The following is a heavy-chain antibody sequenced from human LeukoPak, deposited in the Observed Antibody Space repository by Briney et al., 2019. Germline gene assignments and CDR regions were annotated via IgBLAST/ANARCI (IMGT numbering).Heavy chain of an antibody. CDR3: AKFPGYSSGWSYYYMDV. Sequence: GGSLRLSCAASGFTFSYYGMHWVRQAPGKGLEWVAVISYDGSNKYYADSVKGRFTISRDNSKNTLYLQMNSLRAEDMAVYYCAKFPGYSSGWSYYYMDVWGKGTTVTISS. CDR1: GFTFSYYG. CDR2: ISYDGSNK. V-gene: IGHV3-30*18. D-gene: IGHD6-19*01. J-gene: IGHJ6*03.